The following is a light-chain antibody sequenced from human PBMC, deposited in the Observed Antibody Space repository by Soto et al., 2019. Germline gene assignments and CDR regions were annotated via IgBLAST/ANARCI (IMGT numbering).Light chain of an antibody. CDR3: QQYNIWPQT. J-gene: IGKJ1*01. Sequence: VMTQSPATLSVSPVEIAILYFMASQNLRSSLAWYQQTPGQAPRLLIYGASTRATGIPARFSGSGSGTEFTLTISSLQSEDFAVYFCQQYNIWPQTCGQGTKGDIK. CDR2: GAS. CDR1: QNLRSS. V-gene: IGKV3-15*01.